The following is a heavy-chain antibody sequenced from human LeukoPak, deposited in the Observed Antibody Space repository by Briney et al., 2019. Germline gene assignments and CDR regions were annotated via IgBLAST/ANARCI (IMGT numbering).Heavy chain of an antibody. CDR2: ISGSGGST. V-gene: IGHV3-23*01. Sequence: GGYLRRYCAASGFTFSSYAMSWVRQAPGKGLEWVSAISGSGGSTSYADSVKGRFTISRDNSKTTLDLQVNSLRAEDTAVYYCAKGLAYCGGDCYAGNDYWGQGTLVTVSS. CDR3: AKGLAYCGGDCYAGNDY. CDR1: GFTFSSYA. J-gene: IGHJ4*02. D-gene: IGHD2-21*01.